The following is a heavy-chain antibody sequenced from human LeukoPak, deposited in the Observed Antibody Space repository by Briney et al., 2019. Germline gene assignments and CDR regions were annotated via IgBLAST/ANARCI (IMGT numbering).Heavy chain of an antibody. CDR3: ARGHPPRYSSGWYGWYFDL. CDR1: GYTFTSYY. D-gene: IGHD6-19*01. CDR2: INPSGGST. Sequence: ASVKVSCKASGYTFTSYYMHWVRQAPGQGLEWMGIINPSGGSTSYAQKFQGRVTMTRDTSTSTVYMELSSLRSEDTAVYYCARGHPPRYSSGWYGWYFDLWGRGTLVTVSS. V-gene: IGHV1-46*01. J-gene: IGHJ2*01.